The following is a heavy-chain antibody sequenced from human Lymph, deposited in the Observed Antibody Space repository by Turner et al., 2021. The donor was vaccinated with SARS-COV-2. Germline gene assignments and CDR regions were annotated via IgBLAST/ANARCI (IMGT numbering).Heavy chain of an antibody. J-gene: IGHJ6*02. D-gene: IGHD2-15*01. CDR1: GFTFSCYS. CDR2: ISISSSTI. Sequence: ELQLVESGGGLVQPGGSLRLSCAASGFTFSCYSMNWVRQAPGKGLEWVSYISISSSTIYYADSVKGRFTISRDNAKNSLYLQMNSLRDEDTAVYYCARDRGGYGAYYYGMDVWGQGTTVTVSS. CDR3: ARDRGGYGAYYYGMDV. V-gene: IGHV3-48*02.